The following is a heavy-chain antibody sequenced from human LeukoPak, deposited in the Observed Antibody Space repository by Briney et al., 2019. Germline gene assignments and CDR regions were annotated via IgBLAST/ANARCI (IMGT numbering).Heavy chain of an antibody. CDR3: ATAGRGYYYMDV. Sequence: GASVKVSCKVSGYTLTELSMHWVRQAPGKGLEWMGGFDPEDGETIYAQKFQGRVTMTEDTSTDTAYMELSSLRSEDTAVYYCATAGRGYYYMDVWGKGTTVTVSS. V-gene: IGHV1-24*01. CDR2: FDPEDGET. J-gene: IGHJ6*03. CDR1: GYTLTELS.